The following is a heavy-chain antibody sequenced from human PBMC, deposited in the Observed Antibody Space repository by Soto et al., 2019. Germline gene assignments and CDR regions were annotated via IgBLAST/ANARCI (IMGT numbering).Heavy chain of an antibody. J-gene: IGHJ6*04. CDR1: GFSFTTYGVG. CDR2: IYWDDQK. D-gene: IGHD2-2*01. V-gene: IGHV2-5*02. CDR3: TKKGQYHDSSACGRDCYMDV. Sequence: QITLKESGPTLVKPTQTLTLTCTFSGFSFTTYGVGVGWIRQAPGKAPEWLVLIYWDDQKTFRSSLESRLTITKDTSKDQVVLTITNMDPVDTATYYCTKKGQYHDSSACGRDCYMDVWGKGTTVTVSS.